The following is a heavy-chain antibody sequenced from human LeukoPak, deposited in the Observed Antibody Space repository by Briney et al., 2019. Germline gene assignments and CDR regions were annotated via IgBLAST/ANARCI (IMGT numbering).Heavy chain of an antibody. J-gene: IGHJ4*02. CDR2: FDPDDAET. D-gene: IGHD5-12*01. V-gene: IGHV1-24*01. Sequence: ASVKVSCKVSGYTLTELSIHWVRQAPGKGLEWMGGFDPDDAETIYAQKFQGRVTMTEDTSTDTAYMELSSLRSEDTAVYYCATYSGYDYVYGVLRGDNYFDHWGQGTLVTVSS. CDR1: GYTLTELS. CDR3: ATYSGYDYVYGVLRGDNYFDH.